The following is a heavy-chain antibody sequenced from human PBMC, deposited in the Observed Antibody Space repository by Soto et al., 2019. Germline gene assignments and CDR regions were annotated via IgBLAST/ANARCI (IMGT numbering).Heavy chain of an antibody. CDR1: GFTFSSYS. V-gene: IGHV3-48*02. Sequence: GGSLRLSCAASGFTFSSYSMNWVRQAPGKGLEWVSYISSSSSTIYYADSVKGRFTISRDNAKNSLYLQMNSLRDEDTAVYYCARDETYYYDSSGYVDYWGQGTLVTVSS. J-gene: IGHJ4*02. D-gene: IGHD3-22*01. CDR2: ISSSSSTI. CDR3: ARDETYYYDSSGYVDY.